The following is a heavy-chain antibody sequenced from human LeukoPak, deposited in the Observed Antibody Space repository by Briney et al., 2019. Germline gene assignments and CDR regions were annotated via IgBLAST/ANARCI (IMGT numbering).Heavy chain of an antibody. D-gene: IGHD2-21*01. CDR2: ISYDGSNK. V-gene: IGHV3-30*18. J-gene: IGHJ4*02. CDR3: AKGYCGGDCPFDY. Sequence: GSLRLSCAASGFTFSSYGMHWVRQAPGEGLEWVAVISYDGSNKYYADSVKGRFTISRDNSKNTQYLQMNSLRAEDTAVYYCAKGYCGGDCPFDYWGQGTLVTVSS. CDR1: GFTFSSYG.